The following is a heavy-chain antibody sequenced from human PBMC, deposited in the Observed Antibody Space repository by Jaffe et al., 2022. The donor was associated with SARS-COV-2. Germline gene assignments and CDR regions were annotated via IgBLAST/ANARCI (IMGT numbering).Heavy chain of an antibody. CDR3: AKDQFAEPPTSTC. J-gene: IGHJ4*02. CDR2: ISGIGGGT. CDR1: GFNFRNYA. D-gene: IGHD1-1*01. Sequence: EVRLVESGGGLVQSGGSLRLSCTASGFNFRNYAMAWVRQAPGKGLEWVSGISGIGGGTSYADSVEGRFSISRDNSNNTLFLQMNSLRAEDTAIYYCAKDQFAEPPTSTCWGQGTLVTVSS. V-gene: IGHV3-23*04.